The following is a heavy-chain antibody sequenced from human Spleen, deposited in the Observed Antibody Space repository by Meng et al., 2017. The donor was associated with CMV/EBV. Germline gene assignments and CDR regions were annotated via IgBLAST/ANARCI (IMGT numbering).Heavy chain of an antibody. J-gene: IGHJ4*02. Sequence: GGSLRLSCAVYGGSFSGYYWSWIRQPPGKGLEWVAFIRYDGTNKYYAASVKGRFTISRDNSKNTLYLQMNSLRAEDTAVYYCAKDSSSWFYYFDYWGQGTLVTVSS. D-gene: IGHD6-6*01. V-gene: IGHV3-30*02. CDR3: AKDSSSWFYYFDY. CDR1: GGSFSGYY. CDR2: IRYDGTNK.